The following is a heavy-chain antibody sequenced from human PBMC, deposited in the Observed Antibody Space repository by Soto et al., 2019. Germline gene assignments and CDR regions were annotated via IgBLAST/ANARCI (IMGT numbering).Heavy chain of an antibody. J-gene: IGHJ4*02. V-gene: IGHV3-23*01. CDR3: AKEEGSGYYRIYYFDY. CDR2: ISGSGGST. CDR1: GFTFSSYA. D-gene: IGHD3-22*01. Sequence: EVQLLESGGGLVQPGGSLRLSCAASGFTFSSYAMSWVRQAPGKGLEWVSAISGSGGSTYYADSVKGRFTISRDNSKNTLYLENKSLRAEDTAVYYCAKEEGSGYYRIYYFDYWGQGTLVTVSS.